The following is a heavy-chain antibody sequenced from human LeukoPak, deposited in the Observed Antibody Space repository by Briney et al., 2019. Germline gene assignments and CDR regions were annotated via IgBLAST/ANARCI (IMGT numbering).Heavy chain of an antibody. V-gene: IGHV3-7*01. CDR3: ARISSISYYFDY. Sequence: GGSLRLSCAASGFTFSSFWMTCVRQAPGKGLEGVANIKLDGSEKYYVDSVKGRFTVSRDNAKNSLYLQMNSLRAEGTAVYYCARISSISYYFDYWGLGTLVTVSS. CDR1: GFTFSSFW. CDR2: IKLDGSEK. J-gene: IGHJ4*02.